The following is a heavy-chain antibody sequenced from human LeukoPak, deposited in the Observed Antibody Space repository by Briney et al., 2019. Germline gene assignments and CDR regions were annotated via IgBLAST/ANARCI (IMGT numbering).Heavy chain of an antibody. CDR3: AKSHASIWNVYDY. Sequence: GGSLRLSCAASGFTFSGYAMSWVRLAPGEGLEWVSAITAGGDSTYYAESVKGRFTISRDNLKDMVFLQMSTLRAEDTAIYYCAKSHASIWNVYDYWGQGTLVTVSS. CDR1: GFTFSGYA. J-gene: IGHJ4*02. V-gene: IGHV3-23*01. CDR2: ITAGGDST. D-gene: IGHD6-13*01.